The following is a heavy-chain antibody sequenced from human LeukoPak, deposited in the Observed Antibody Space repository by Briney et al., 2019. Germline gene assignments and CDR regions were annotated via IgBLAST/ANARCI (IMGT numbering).Heavy chain of an antibody. Sequence: SETLSLTCTVSGGSISSSSYYWGWIRQPPGKGLEWIGSIYYSGSTYYNPSLKSRVTISVDTSKNQFSLKLSPVTAADTAVYYCARHGSNYGDAFDIWGQGTMVTVSS. J-gene: IGHJ3*02. CDR3: ARHGSNYGDAFDI. CDR1: GGSISSSSYY. D-gene: IGHD4/OR15-4a*01. CDR2: IYYSGST. V-gene: IGHV4-39*01.